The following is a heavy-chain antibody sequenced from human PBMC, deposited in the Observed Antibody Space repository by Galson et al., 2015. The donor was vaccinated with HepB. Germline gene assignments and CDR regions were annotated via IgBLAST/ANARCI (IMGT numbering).Heavy chain of an antibody. CDR3: AGDRLHGGAPTLDY. V-gene: IGHV3-7*03. J-gene: IGHJ4*02. D-gene: IGHD2-21*01. CDR1: GFSFSNYW. Sequence: SLRLSCAVSGFSFSNYWMTWVRQAPGKGLEWVANIKQDGSEQYYVGSAKGRFTISRDNADNSLHLQMNSLRAEDTAVYYWAGDRLHGGAPTLDYWGQGALVTVSS. CDR2: IKQDGSEQ.